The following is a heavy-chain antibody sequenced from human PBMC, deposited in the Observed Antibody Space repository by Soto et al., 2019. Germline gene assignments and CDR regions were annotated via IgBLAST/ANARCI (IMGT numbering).Heavy chain of an antibody. Sequence: GASVKVSCKASGYTFTSYGISWVRQAPGQGREWMGWISAYNGNTNYAQKLQGRVTMTTDTSTSTAYMELRSLRSDDTAVYYCARIDCSGGSCYRVDYWGQGTLVTVSS. CDR1: GYTFTSYG. CDR3: ARIDCSGGSCYRVDY. D-gene: IGHD2-15*01. J-gene: IGHJ4*02. CDR2: ISAYNGNT. V-gene: IGHV1-18*01.